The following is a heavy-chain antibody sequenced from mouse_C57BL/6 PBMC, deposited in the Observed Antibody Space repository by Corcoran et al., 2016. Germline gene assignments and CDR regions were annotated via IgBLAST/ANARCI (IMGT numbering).Heavy chain of an antibody. CDR1: GYTFTDYY. CDR2: INPNNGGT. Sequence: EVQLQQSGPELVKPGASVKISCKASGYTFTDYYMNWVKQSHGKSLEWIGDINPNNGGTSYNQKFKGKATLTVDKSSSTVYMELRSLTSEDSAVYYCARQLRTFAYWGQGTLVTVSA. V-gene: IGHV1-26*01. J-gene: IGHJ3*01. CDR3: ARQLRTFAY. D-gene: IGHD3-2*02.